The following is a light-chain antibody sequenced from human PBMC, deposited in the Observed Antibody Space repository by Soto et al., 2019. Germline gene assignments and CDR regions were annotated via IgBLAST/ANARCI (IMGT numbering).Light chain of an antibody. J-gene: IGLJ3*02. CDR1: NSNIGSNT. CDR3: AAWDDSLHGWV. Sequence: QLVLTQPPSASGTPGQRVTISCSGSNSNIGSNTINWYQQVPGTAPKLLIYSTDQRPSGVPDRFSGSRSGTSASLAISGLHSEDEADYYCAAWDDSLHGWVFGGGTKVTVL. V-gene: IGLV1-44*01. CDR2: STD.